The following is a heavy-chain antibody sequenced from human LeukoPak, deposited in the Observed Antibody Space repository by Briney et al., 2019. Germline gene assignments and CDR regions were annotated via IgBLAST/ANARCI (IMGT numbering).Heavy chain of an antibody. Sequence: PGGSLRLSCAASGFTFSSYAMSWVRQAPGKGLEWVSSISGSGGSTYYADSVKGRLTISRDNSKNTLYLQMNSLRAEDTAVYYCAKAGGTYYDSSYYTYYWGQGTLVTVSS. CDR3: AKAGGTYYDSSYYTYY. V-gene: IGHV3-23*01. D-gene: IGHD3-22*01. J-gene: IGHJ4*02. CDR1: GFTFSSYA. CDR2: ISGSGGST.